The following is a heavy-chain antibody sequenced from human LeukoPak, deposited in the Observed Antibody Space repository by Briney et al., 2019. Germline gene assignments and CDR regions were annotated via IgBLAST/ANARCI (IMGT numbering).Heavy chain of an antibody. CDR2: IHWSGGRT. D-gene: IGHD6-19*01. J-gene: IGHJ6*03. Sequence: GGSLRLSCAASGFTFHNYDINWVRQAPGKGLEWVSHIHWSGGRTGYADSVKGRFTISRDNAKNSLYLQMNSLRVEDRDLYYCARDGGLYKRGLDHYYYYMDVWGKGTTVIVSS. V-gene: IGHV3-20*04. CDR1: GFTFHNYD. CDR3: ARDGGLYKRGLDHYYYYMDV.